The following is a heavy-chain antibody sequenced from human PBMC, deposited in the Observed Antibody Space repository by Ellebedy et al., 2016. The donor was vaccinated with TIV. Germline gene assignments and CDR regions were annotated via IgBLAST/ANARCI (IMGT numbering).Heavy chain of an antibody. Sequence: MPSETLSLTCTVSGGSISGSSYYWSWIRQPPGKELEWIGYIYDSGSTNHNPSLNSRVTISVDTSKNQFSLKLSSVTAADTAVYYCARDAQPNCSGGSCYRIDYWGQGTLVTVSS. CDR2: IYDSGST. D-gene: IGHD2-15*01. CDR3: ARDAQPNCSGGSCYRIDY. V-gene: IGHV4-61*01. J-gene: IGHJ4*02. CDR1: GGSISGSSYY.